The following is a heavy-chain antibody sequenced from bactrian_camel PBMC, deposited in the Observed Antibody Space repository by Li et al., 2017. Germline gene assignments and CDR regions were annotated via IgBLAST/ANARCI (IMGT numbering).Heavy chain of an antibody. CDR3: AKDQRVRGWMVSSGVEYDF. V-gene: IGHV3S1*01. J-gene: IGHJ4*01. D-gene: IGHD3*01. Sequence: HVQLVESGGDLVQPGGSLRLSCAASQFTFSSYDMAWVRQAPGKGLEWVSSIKADASSTYVADSVKGRFAISRDNAKNTLHLQLNDLKPEDTGMYFCAKDQRVRGWMVSSGVEYDFWGQGTQVTVS. CDR2: IKADASST. CDR1: QFTFSSYD.